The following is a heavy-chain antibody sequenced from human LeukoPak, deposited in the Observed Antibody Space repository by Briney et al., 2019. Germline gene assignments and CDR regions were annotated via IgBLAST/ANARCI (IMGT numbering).Heavy chain of an antibody. V-gene: IGHV3-7*01. CDR1: GFTFSIYW. J-gene: IGHJ4*02. CDR3: ARDRPYYYGLGTMAYGY. CDR2: IKQDGSEK. D-gene: IGHD3-10*01. Sequence: GGSLRLSCAASGFTFSIYWMSWVRQAPGKGLEWVANIKQDGSEKYYVDSVKGRFTISTDNAKKSLYLQVHSLRAEDTAVYYCARDRPYYYGLGTMAYGYWGQGTLVTVSS.